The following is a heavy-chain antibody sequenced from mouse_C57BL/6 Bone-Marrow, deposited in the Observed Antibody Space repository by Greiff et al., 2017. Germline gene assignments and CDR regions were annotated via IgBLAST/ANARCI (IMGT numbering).Heavy chain of an antibody. CDR2: IDPEDGEP. D-gene: IGHD1-1*01. J-gene: IGHJ2*01. CDR3: ATRLITTVVARGDY. Sequence: VQLQQSGAELVKPGASVKLSCTASGFNIKDYYMHWVKQRTEQGLEWIGRIDPEDGEPKYAPKFQGKATITADTSSNTAYLQLSSLTSEDTAVYYCATRLITTVVARGDYWGQGTTLTVSS. V-gene: IGHV14-2*01. CDR1: GFNIKDYY.